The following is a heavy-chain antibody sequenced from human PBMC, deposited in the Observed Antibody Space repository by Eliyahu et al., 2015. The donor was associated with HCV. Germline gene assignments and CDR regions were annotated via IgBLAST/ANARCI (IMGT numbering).Heavy chain of an antibody. CDR1: GFTFSTAW. J-gene: IGHJ6*03. D-gene: IGHD3-10*01. CDR3: TTGAPGGFDYYLDV. Sequence: EVQLVESGGGLVKPGGSLRLSCAASGFTFSTAWVSWVRQAPGKGXEXIGRXKSKTDGGTTDYAAPVKGRFTISRDDSKSTLYLQMNSLKTEDTAVYYCTTGAPGGFDYYLDVWGQGTTVTVSS. V-gene: IGHV3-15*01. CDR2: XKSKTDGGTT.